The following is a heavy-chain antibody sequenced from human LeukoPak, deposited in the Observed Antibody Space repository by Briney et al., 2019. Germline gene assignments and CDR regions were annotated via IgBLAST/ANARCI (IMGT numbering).Heavy chain of an antibody. CDR3: ARDWCSSTSCYLAWFDP. CDR2: IYTSGST. V-gene: IGHV4-61*02. CDR1: GGSISSGSYY. Sequence: SETLSLTCTVSGGSISSGSYYWSWIRQPAGKGLEWIGRIYTSGSTNYNPSLKSRVTISVDTSKNQFSLKLSSVTAADTAVYYCARDWCSSTSCYLAWFDPWGQGTLVTVSS. J-gene: IGHJ5*02. D-gene: IGHD2-2*01.